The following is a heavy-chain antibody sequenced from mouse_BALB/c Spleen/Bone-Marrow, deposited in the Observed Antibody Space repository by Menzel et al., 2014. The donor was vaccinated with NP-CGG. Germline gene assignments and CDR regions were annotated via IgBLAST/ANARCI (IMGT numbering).Heavy chain of an antibody. D-gene: IGHD2-1*01. CDR2: ISPGNGDI. Sequence: VNLVESDAELVKPGASVKISCKASGYTFTDHAIHWVKQKPEQGLEWIGYISPGNGDIKYNEKFKGKATLTADKSSSTAYMQLSGLTSEDSAVYICRRSVGNPFDHWGQGTTLTVSS. CDR3: RRSVGNPFDH. J-gene: IGHJ2*01. CDR1: GYTFTDHA. V-gene: IGHV1S53*02.